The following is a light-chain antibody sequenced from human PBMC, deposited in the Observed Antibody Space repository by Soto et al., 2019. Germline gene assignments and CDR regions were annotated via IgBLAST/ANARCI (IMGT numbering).Light chain of an antibody. CDR2: DAS. CDR1: QAIGNF. V-gene: IGKV1-33*01. J-gene: IGKJ4*01. Sequence: DIQMTQSPSSLSASVGDRVTITCQTSQAIGNFLNWYQQKPGKAPALLIYDASNLETGVPPRFSGSGSGTHFTFTISSLQPEDIATYYCQKYDNLHLTFGGGTKVEIK. CDR3: QKYDNLHLT.